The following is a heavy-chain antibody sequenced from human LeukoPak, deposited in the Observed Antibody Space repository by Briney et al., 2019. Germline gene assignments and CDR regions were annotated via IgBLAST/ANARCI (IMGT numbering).Heavy chain of an antibody. CDR2: IYSGGST. CDR3: AREVTMVRGVINGWFDP. Sequence: GGSLRLSCAASGFTFSSYAMSWVRQAPGKGLEWVSVIYSGGSTYYADSVKGRFTISRDNSKNTLYLQMNSLRAEDTAVYYCAREVTMVRGVINGWFDPWGQGTLVTDSS. V-gene: IGHV3-53*01. CDR1: GFTFSSYA. J-gene: IGHJ5*02. D-gene: IGHD3-10*01.